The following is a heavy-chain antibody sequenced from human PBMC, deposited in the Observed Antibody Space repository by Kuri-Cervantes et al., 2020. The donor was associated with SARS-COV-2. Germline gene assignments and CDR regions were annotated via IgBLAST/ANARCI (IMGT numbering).Heavy chain of an antibody. D-gene: IGHD3-22*01. CDR1: GGSIYSSSYY. J-gene: IGHJ4*02. Sequence: GSLRLSCTVSGGSIYSSSYYWGWIRQPPGKGLEWIANIYYSGYPYYSPSLKSRVTISIDTSKNQFSLRLSSVTAADTAVYYCAQTGFYYDNSGYSTIFGYWGQGSLVTVSS. CDR2: IYYSGYP. CDR3: AQTGFYYDNSGYSTIFGY. V-gene: IGHV4-39*01.